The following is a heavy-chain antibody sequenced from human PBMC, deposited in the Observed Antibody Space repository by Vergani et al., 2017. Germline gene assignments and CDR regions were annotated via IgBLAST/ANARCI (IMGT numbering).Heavy chain of an antibody. CDR1: GGSISNYY. CDR3: ARDLARGSYRYTYYYYYRDV. CDR2: IYTSGST. Sequence: QVQLQESGPGLVKPSETLPLTCTVSGGSISNYYWNWIRQPAGKGLEWIGHIYTSGSTNYNPSLKSRVTMSVDTSKSQFSLKLSSVTAADTAVYYWARDLARGSYRYTYYYYYRDVWGKGTTVTVS. J-gene: IGHJ6*03. D-gene: IGHD3-16*02. V-gene: IGHV4-4*07.